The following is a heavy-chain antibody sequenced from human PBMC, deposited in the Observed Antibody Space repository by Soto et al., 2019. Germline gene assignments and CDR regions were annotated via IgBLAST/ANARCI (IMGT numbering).Heavy chain of an antibody. Sequence: PGGSLRLSCAASGFTFSDYYMSWIRQAPGKGLEWVSYISSSGSTIYYADSVKGRFTISRDNAKNSLYLQMNSLRAEDTAVYYCARAPIVVVPAAIFRGYGMDVWGQGTTVTVS. CDR1: GFTFSDYY. CDR3: ARAPIVVVPAAIFRGYGMDV. D-gene: IGHD2-2*01. J-gene: IGHJ6*02. V-gene: IGHV3-11*04. CDR2: ISSSGSTI.